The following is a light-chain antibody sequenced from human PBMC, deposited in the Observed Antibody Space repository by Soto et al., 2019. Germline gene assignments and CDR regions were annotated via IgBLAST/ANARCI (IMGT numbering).Light chain of an antibody. J-gene: IGKJ5*01. Sequence: DIQMTQSPSSLSASVGDRVTITCRASQGIDTYLAWFQQKPGKAPKALIYDASTLRSGVPSRFSGGGSGTEFTLTISSLQPDDFATYYCQQYNTYSTFGQGTRLEIK. V-gene: IGKV1-16*01. CDR3: QQYNTYST. CDR1: QGIDTY. CDR2: DAS.